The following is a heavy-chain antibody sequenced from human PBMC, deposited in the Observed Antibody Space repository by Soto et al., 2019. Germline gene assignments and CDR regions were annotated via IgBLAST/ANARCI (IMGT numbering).Heavy chain of an antibody. Sequence: EVQLLESGGGLVQPGGSLRLSCAASGFTFSSYAMSWVRQAPGKGLEWVSAISGSGGSKYYADSVKGRFTISRDNSKNSQNMQMLSLNGEDTDVYYCAKECYDYSSGYFDYWGQGTLVTVSS. D-gene: IGHD3-22*01. CDR1: GFTFSSYA. J-gene: IGHJ4*02. CDR3: AKECYDYSSGYFDY. V-gene: IGHV3-23*01. CDR2: ISGSGGSK.